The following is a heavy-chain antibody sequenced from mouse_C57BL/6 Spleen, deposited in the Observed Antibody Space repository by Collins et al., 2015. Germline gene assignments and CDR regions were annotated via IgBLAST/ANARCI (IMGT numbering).Heavy chain of an antibody. V-gene: IGHV1-72*01. CDR2: IDPNSGGT. D-gene: IGHD1-1*01. CDR1: DYTFTSYW. Sequence: QVQQQQPGAELVKPGASVKLSCEASDYTFTSYWVHWVKQRPGRGLEWIGRIDPNSGGTKYNEKFKRKATLTVDKPSSTAYMQLSSLTFEDSAVYYCTRWGSDWYFDVWGTGTTVTVSS. J-gene: IGHJ1*03. CDR3: TRWGSDWYFDV.